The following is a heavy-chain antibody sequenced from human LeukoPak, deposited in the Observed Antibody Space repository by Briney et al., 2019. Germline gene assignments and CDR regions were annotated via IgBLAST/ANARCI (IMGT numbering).Heavy chain of an antibody. CDR3: ARVTPRTAMVTGPFGY. CDR1: GGSISIYY. J-gene: IGHJ4*02. Sequence: SETLSLTCSVSGGSISIYYWSWIRQPPGKGLEWIGYIYYSESTNYNPSLKSRVTISVDTSENQFLLKLSAVTAADTAVYYCARVTPRTAMVTGPFGYWGQGTLVSVSS. V-gene: IGHV4-59*01. D-gene: IGHD5-18*01. CDR2: IYYSEST.